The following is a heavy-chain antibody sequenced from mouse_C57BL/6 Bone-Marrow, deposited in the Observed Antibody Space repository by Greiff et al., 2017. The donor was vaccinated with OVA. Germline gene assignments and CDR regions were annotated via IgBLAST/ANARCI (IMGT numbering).Heavy chain of an antibody. CDR2: GQGLEWIG. V-gene: IGHV1-87*01. CDR3: SEDSAVYVCALEPYYWFAY. D-gene: IGHD1-1*01. J-gene: IGHJ3*01. CDR1: YTFFSRVH. Sequence: QVQLQQSGPELARPWASVKISCQAFYTFFSRVHFAIRDTNYWMQWVKQRPGQGLEWIGAIYPGNGDTSYNQKFKVKATLTADTASSTAYMQISSLTSEDSAVYVCALEPYYWFAYWGQGTLVTVSA.